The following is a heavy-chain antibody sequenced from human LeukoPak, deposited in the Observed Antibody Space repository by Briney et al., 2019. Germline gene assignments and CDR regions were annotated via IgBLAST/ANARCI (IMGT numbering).Heavy chain of an antibody. CDR1: GFTFSSYS. V-gene: IGHV3-21*01. D-gene: IGHD2/OR15-2a*01. Sequence: GGSLRLSCAASGFTFSSYSMNWVRQAPGKGLEWVSSISSSSSYIYYADSVKGRFTISRDNSKNTLYLQMNSLRAEDTAVYYCAKDFTPGSHGLSYYFDYWGQGTLVTVSS. J-gene: IGHJ4*02. CDR2: ISSSSSYI. CDR3: AKDFTPGSHGLSYYFDY.